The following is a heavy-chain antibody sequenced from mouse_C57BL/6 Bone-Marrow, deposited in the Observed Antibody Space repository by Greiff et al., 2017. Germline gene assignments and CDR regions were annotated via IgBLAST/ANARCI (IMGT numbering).Heavy chain of an antibody. CDR1: GYTFTSYG. V-gene: IGHV1-81*01. D-gene: IGHD1-1*01. CDR3: ARDDYYGSSYRFDY. Sequence: LVESGAELARPGASVKLSCKASGYTFTSYGISWVKQRTGQGLEWIGEIYPRSGNTYYNEKFKGKAILTADKSSSTAYMELRSLTSEDSAVYFCARDDYYGSSYRFDYWGQGTTLTVSS. J-gene: IGHJ2*01. CDR2: IYPRSGNT.